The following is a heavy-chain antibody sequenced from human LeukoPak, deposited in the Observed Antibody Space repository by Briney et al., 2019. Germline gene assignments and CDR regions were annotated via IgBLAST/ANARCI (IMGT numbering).Heavy chain of an antibody. D-gene: IGHD2-15*01. J-gene: IGHJ4*02. CDR1: GYTFTSYY. CDR3: ARGGRLLGLRH. CDR2: INPSGGST. V-gene: IGHV1-46*01. Sequence: ASVKVSCKASGYTFTSYYMHWVRQAPGQGLEWMGIINPSGGSTSCAQKFQGRVTMTRDMSTSTVYMELSSLRSEDTAVYYCARGGRLLGLRHWGQGTLVTVSS.